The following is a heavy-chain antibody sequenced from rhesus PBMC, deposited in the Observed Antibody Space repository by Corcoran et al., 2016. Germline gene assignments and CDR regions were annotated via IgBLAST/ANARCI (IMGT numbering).Heavy chain of an antibody. CDR2: IDGNSRGT. J-gene: IGHJ5-1*01. V-gene: IGHV4-80*01. Sequence: QVQLQESGPGLVKPSETLSLTCSVSGASISSYWWSWIRQPPGKGLEWMWEIDGNSRGTNTTPSHKRRVTVSRDTSKDKFSLKLSSVTAADTAVDYGAPQKAAAGGNRFDVWGPGVLVTVSS. CDR1: GASISSYW. CDR3: APQKAAAGGNRFDV. D-gene: IGHD6-31*01.